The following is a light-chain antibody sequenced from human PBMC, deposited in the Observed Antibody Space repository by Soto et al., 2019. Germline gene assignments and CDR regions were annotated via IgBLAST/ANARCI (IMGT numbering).Light chain of an antibody. Sequence: DIPLTQSPSTLSASVGDRVTITCRASQRIATWLAWYQHPPGSAPKLLIYGASTSQSGVPSRFSGSGSGAEFTLTIDNLQPEDSATYYCQQYHLYWTFGPGTKVDI. CDR2: GAS. V-gene: IGKV1-5*01. J-gene: IGKJ1*01. CDR3: QQYHLYWT. CDR1: QRIATW.